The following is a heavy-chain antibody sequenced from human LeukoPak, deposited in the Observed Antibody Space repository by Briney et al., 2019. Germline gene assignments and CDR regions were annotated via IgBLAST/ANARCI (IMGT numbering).Heavy chain of an antibody. V-gene: IGHV4-61*01. CDR2: IYYSGST. J-gene: IGHJ4*02. CDR1: GGSVSSGSYY. Sequence: PSGTLSLTCTVSGGSVSSGSYYWSWIRQPPGKGLEWIGYIYYSGSTNYNPSLKSRVTISVDTSKNQFSLKLSSVTAADTAVYYCGSVATIRSGFDYWGQGTLVTVSS. D-gene: IGHD5-12*01. CDR3: GSVATIRSGFDY.